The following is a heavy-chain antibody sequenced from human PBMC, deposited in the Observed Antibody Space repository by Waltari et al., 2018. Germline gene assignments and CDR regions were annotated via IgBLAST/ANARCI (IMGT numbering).Heavy chain of an antibody. CDR3: ARRDLDSSGWSYAFDI. D-gene: IGHD6-19*01. V-gene: IGHV4-39*01. CDR1: GGSISSSSTH. J-gene: IGHJ3*02. Sequence: QLQLQESGPGLVKPSETLSLTCTVTGGSISSSSTHLGWIRQPPGKGLEWIGSIYYSGSTYYNPSLKSRVTISVDTSKNQFSLKLSSVTAADTAVYYCARRDLDSSGWSYAFDIWGQGTMVTVSS. CDR2: IYYSGST.